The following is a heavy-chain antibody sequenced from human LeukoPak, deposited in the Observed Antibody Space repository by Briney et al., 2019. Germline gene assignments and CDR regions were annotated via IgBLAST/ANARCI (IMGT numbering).Heavy chain of an antibody. D-gene: IGHD4-11*01. CDR3: ARGNMWDYRRYYYYMDV. V-gene: IGHV4-38-2*02. CDR1: GYAISGGYY. CDR2: IYHSGNT. Sequence: SETLSLTCTVSGYAISGGYYWGWIRQPPGKGLEWIGSIYHSGNTFYNPSLKSRVTISVDTSKNQFSLKLNSVTAADTAIYYCARGNMWDYRRYYYYMDVWGKGTTVTVSS. J-gene: IGHJ6*03.